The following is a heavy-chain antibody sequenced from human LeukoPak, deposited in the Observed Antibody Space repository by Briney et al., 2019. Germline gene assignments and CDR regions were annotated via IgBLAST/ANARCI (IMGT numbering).Heavy chain of an antibody. Sequence: SETLSLTCTVSGGSISSSSYYWSWIRQPAGKGLEWIGRIYTSGSTNYNPSLKSRVTISVDTSKNQFSLKLSSVTAADTAVYYCARGPSSSLNYYYYYYGMDVWGQGTTVTVSS. D-gene: IGHD6-13*01. J-gene: IGHJ6*02. V-gene: IGHV4-61*02. CDR1: GGSISSSSYY. CDR2: IYTSGST. CDR3: ARGPSSSLNYYYYYYGMDV.